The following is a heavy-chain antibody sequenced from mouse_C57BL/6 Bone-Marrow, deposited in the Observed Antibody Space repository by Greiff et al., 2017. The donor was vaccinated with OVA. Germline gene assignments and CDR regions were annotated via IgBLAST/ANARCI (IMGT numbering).Heavy chain of an antibody. CDR2: IYIGNGYT. V-gene: IGHV1-58*01. CDR3: ARDYYGNYVWFAY. J-gene: IGHJ3*01. CDR1: GYTFTSYG. D-gene: IGHD2-1*01. Sequence: EVQGVESGAELVRPGSSVKMSCKTSGYTFTSYGINWVKQRPGQGLEWIGYIYIGNGYTEYNEKFKGKATLTSDTSSSTAYMQLSSLTSEDSAIYFCARDYYGNYVWFAYWGQGTLVTVSA.